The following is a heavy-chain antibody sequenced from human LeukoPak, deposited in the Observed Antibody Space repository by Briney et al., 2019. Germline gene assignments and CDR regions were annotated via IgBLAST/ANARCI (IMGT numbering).Heavy chain of an antibody. Sequence: SETLSLTCAVYGGPFSGYYWSWIRQPPGKGLEWIGEINHSGSTNYNPSLKSRVTISVDTSKNQFSLKLSSVTAADTAVYYCAREKWFGEWGGFDYWGQGTLVTVSS. J-gene: IGHJ4*02. CDR3: AREKWFGEWGGFDY. D-gene: IGHD3-10*01. V-gene: IGHV4-34*01. CDR2: INHSGST. CDR1: GGPFSGYY.